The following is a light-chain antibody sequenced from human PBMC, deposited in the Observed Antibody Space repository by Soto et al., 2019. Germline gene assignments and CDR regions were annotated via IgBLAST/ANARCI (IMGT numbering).Light chain of an antibody. CDR3: QQYGSSPFT. J-gene: IGKJ3*01. Sequence: EIVLTQSPCTLSLSPGERATLSCRASQSVSSSYLAWCQQKPGQAPRLLIYGASSRATGIPARFSGSGSGTDFTLTISRLEPEDFAVYYCQQYGSSPFTFGPGTKVDIK. CDR1: QSVSSSY. CDR2: GAS. V-gene: IGKV3-20*01.